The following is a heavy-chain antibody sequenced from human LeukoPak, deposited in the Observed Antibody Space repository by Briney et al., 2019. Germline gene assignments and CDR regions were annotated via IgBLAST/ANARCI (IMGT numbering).Heavy chain of an antibody. CDR3: ARDLGTSGWYTFDF. D-gene: IGHD6-19*01. Sequence: SQTLSLTCAISGDSVSSKNGAWNWIRKSRSRGLDWLGRTYYRSKWYDEYAESVKGRVTISPDTSKNQISRPVYSVTPEDTAVYYCARDLGTSGWYTFDFWGQGTLVTVSS. V-gene: IGHV6-1*01. CDR1: GDSVSSKNGA. J-gene: IGHJ5*01. CDR2: TYYRSKWYD.